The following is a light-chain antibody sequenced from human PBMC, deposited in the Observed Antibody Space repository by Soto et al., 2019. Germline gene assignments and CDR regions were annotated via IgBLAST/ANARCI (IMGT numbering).Light chain of an antibody. Sequence: QSVLTQPPSASGTPGQRVIISCSGSTSNIGSNTVNWYQQLPGTAPKLLIYSNSQRPSGVPDRFSGSKSGTSASLAIGGLQSEDEADYYCAAWDDSLNGVLFGGGTKLTVL. CDR2: SNS. CDR1: TSNIGSNT. V-gene: IGLV1-44*01. CDR3: AAWDDSLNGVL. J-gene: IGLJ2*01.